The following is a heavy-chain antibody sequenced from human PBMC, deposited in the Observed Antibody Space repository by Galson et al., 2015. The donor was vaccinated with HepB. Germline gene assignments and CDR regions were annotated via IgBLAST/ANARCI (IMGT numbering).Heavy chain of an antibody. D-gene: IGHD3-22*01. CDR2: ISGTGVNT. CDR1: GFTFSNYA. V-gene: IGHV3-23*01. CDR3: AKEGYYDSSVYLGDY. J-gene: IGHJ4*02. Sequence: LRLSCAASGFTFSNYAMTWVRQAPGKGLEWVSSISGTGVNTYYADSVKGRFTISRDNSKNTLYVQMNSLRAEDTAVYYCAKEGYYDSSVYLGDYWGQGILVTVSS.